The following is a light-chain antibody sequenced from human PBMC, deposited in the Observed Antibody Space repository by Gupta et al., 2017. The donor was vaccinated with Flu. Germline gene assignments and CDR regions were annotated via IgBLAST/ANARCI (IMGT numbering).Light chain of an antibody. CDR3: QQRSNWPPLT. CDR2: DAS. J-gene: IGKJ4*01. V-gene: IGKV3-11*01. CDR1: QSVSSY. Sequence: EIVLTQSPATLSLSPGERATLSCRASQSVSSYLAWYQQKPGQAPRLLIYDASNRATGIPARFSGSGSGTDFTLTISSREPEDFAAYYCQQRSNWPPLTFGGGTKVEIK.